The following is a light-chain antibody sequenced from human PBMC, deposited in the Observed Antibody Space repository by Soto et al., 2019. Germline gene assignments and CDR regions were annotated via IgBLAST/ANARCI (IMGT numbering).Light chain of an antibody. CDR2: RNN. CDR3: AAWDESVSGWV. Sequence: QSVLTQPPSASGTPGQRVTISCSGSSSNIGSNFVDWYQQFPGTAPKLLIYRNNQRPSAVPDRFSGSKTGTSASPAISGLPSEDEADYYCAAWDESVSGWVFGGGTKLTVL. J-gene: IGLJ3*02. V-gene: IGLV1-47*01. CDR1: SSNIGSNF.